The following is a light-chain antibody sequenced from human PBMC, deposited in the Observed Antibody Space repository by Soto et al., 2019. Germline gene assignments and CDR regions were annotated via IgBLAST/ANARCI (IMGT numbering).Light chain of an antibody. J-gene: IGLJ1*01. CDR1: SSDVGGYNY. CDR2: DVS. V-gene: IGLV2-14*01. Sequence: QSALTQPASVSGSPGQSITISCTGTSSDVGGYNYVSWYQQHPGKAPKLMIYDVSKRTSGVSNRFSGSKSGNTASLTISGLQAEDEADYYCSSYTSSSTPYVFGTGTKLTVL. CDR3: SSYTSSSTPYV.